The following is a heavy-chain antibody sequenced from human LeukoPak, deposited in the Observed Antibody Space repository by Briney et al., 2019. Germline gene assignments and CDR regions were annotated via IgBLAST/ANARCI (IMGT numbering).Heavy chain of an antibody. CDR2: IYHSGST. CDR1: GYSISSGYY. Sequence: SETLSLTCTVSGYSISSGYYWGWIRQPPGKGLEWIGSIYHSGSTYYNPSLKSRVTISVDTSKNQFSLKLSSVTAADTAVYYCALCPTYRNWFDPWGQGTLVTVSS. D-gene: IGHD1-26*01. CDR3: ALCPTYRNWFDP. V-gene: IGHV4-38-2*02. J-gene: IGHJ5*02.